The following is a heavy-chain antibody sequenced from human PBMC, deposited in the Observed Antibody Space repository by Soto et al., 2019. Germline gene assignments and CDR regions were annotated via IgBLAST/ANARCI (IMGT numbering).Heavy chain of an antibody. D-gene: IGHD6-13*01. CDR3: ARYRREAVAGYTLDN. CDR2: VYNSGST. J-gene: IGHJ4*02. Sequence: SETLSLTCTVSGGAISSNYWTWIRQPPGKGLEWIGYVYNSGSTNYNPSLKSRVTISEDTSKSQFSLKVNSMTAADTAVYYCARYRREAVAGYTLDNWGQGILVTVS. V-gene: IGHV4-59*01. CDR1: GGAISSNY.